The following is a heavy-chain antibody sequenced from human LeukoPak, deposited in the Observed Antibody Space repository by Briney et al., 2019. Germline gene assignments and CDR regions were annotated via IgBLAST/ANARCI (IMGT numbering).Heavy chain of an antibody. Sequence: GGSLRLSCTVSGFTLSRYSMNWVRQAPGKGLEWVALIESGSDIYYADSVKGRFTISRDNAKNSLYLQMNSLRAEDTAVYHCARVGSWDTFDVWGQGTMVTVSS. CDR3: ARVGSWDTFDV. J-gene: IGHJ3*01. CDR2: IESGSDI. D-gene: IGHD3-10*01. V-gene: IGHV3-21*01. CDR1: GFTLSRYS.